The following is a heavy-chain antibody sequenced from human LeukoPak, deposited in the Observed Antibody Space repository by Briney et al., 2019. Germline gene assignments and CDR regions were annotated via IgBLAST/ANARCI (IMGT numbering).Heavy chain of an antibody. J-gene: IGHJ4*02. CDR1: GGSISSGGYY. CDR3: ARLYYYESSGYWNYFDY. Sequence: SETLSLTCTVSGGSISSGGYYWSWIRQHPGKGLEWIGNFYNSGTTYYNPSLKSRVTISVDTSKNQFSLKLSSVTAADTAMYYCARLYYYESSGYWNYFDYWGQGTLVTVSS. V-gene: IGHV4-31*03. CDR2: FYNSGTT. D-gene: IGHD3-22*01.